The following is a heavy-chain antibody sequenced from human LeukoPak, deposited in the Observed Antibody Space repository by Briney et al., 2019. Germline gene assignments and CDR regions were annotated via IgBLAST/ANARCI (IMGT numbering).Heavy chain of an antibody. Sequence: SETLSLTCAVYGGSFSGYYWSWIRQPPGKGLEWIREINHSGSTNYNPSLKSRVTISVDTSKNQFSLKLSSVTAADTAVYYCARGWYCSGGSCYFYYYYGMDVWGKGTTVTVSS. D-gene: IGHD2-15*01. CDR3: ARGWYCSGGSCYFYYYYGMDV. J-gene: IGHJ6*04. CDR1: GGSFSGYY. CDR2: INHSGST. V-gene: IGHV4-34*01.